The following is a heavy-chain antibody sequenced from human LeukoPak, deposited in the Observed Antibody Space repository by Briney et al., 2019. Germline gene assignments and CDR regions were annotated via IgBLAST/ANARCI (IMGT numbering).Heavy chain of an antibody. CDR2: IYYSGST. Sequence: SETLSLTCTVSGGSVSSGSYYWSWIRQPPGKGLEWIGYIYYSGSTNYNPSLKSRVTISVDTSKNQFSLKLSSVTAADTAEYYCARGEGMNSGSYHFDYWGQGTLVTVSS. CDR3: ARGEGMNSGSYHFDY. J-gene: IGHJ4*02. D-gene: IGHD1-26*01. V-gene: IGHV4-61*01. CDR1: GGSVSSGSYY.